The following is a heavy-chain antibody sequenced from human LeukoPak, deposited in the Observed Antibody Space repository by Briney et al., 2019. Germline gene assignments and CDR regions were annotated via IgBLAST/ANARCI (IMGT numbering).Heavy chain of an antibody. V-gene: IGHV4-34*01. Sequence: SETLSLTCAVYGGSFSGYYWSWIRQPPGRGLEWIGEINHSGSTNYNPSLKSRVTISVDTSKNQFSLKLSSVTAADTAVYYCASGSSGWFDPWGQGTLVTVSS. CDR3: ASGSSGWFDP. CDR1: GGSFSGYY. J-gene: IGHJ5*02. CDR2: INHSGST. D-gene: IGHD6-19*01.